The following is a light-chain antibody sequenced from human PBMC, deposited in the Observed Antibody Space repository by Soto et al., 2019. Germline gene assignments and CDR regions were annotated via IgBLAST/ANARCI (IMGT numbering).Light chain of an antibody. CDR1: QSVSNNY. CDR3: QQYGSSGT. CDR2: GAS. Sequence: FSQSPCTLSLPPGDRATLHCRASQSVSNNYLAWYQQKPGQAPRLLIYGASNRATGIPDRFSGSGSGTDFTLTISRLEPEDFAVYYCQQYGSSGTFGQGTKVDIK. V-gene: IGKV3-20*01. J-gene: IGKJ1*01.